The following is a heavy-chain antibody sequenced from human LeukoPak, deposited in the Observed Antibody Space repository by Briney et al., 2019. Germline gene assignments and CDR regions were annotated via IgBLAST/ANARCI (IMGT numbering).Heavy chain of an antibody. V-gene: IGHV3-72*01. CDR3: TGARGTYRQFDY. D-gene: IGHD3-16*02. J-gene: IGHJ4*02. CDR2: TRNKANSYTT. CDR1: GFTLSDHY. Sequence: PGGSLRLSCATSGFTLSDHYMDWGRQAPGKGLEWVARTRNKANSYTTEYAASVKGRFTISRDDSKNSLNLQMHSLKPEDTAVYYCTGARGTYRQFDYWGQGTLVPVSS.